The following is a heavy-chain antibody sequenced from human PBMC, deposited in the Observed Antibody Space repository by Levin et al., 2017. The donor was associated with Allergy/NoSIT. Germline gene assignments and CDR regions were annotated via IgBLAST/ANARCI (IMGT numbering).Heavy chain of an antibody. CDR2: INSITGYT. D-gene: IGHD3-22*01. Sequence: WASVKVSCKASGNTFSGYYLHWVRQAPGQGLEWMGWINSITGYTNYAQNFQGRVTMTRDPSISTAYMELTRLKSDDTALYYCATKIYYYDSRGAFDVWGQGTMVTVSS. V-gene: IGHV1-2*02. CDR1: GNTFSGYY. J-gene: IGHJ3*01. CDR3: ATKIYYYDSRGAFDV.